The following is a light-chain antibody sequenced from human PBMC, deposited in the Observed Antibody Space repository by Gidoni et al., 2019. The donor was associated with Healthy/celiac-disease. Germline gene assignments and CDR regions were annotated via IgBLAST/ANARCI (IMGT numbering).Light chain of an antibody. J-gene: IGKJ3*01. Sequence: ESVSTQSPATLSLSPRERATRSCRASQSVSSYLAWYQQKPGQAPRLLIYDASNRATGIPARFSGSGSGTDFTLTISSLEPEDFAVYYCQQRSHWPFTFGPGTQVDIK. CDR1: QSVSSY. V-gene: IGKV3-11*01. CDR2: DAS. CDR3: QQRSHWPFT.